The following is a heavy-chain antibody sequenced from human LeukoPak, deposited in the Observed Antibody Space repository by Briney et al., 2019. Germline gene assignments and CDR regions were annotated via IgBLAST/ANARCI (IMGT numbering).Heavy chain of an antibody. J-gene: IGHJ4*02. CDR1: GGSISSYY. CDR2: IYYSGST. Sequence: SETLSLTCTGSGGSISSYYWSWIRQPPGKGLEWIGYIYYSGSTNYNPSLKSRVTISVDTSKNQFSLKLSSVTAADTAVYYCARYYYDSSGSYYFDYWGQGTLVTVSS. CDR3: ARYYYDSSGSYYFDY. D-gene: IGHD3-22*01. V-gene: IGHV4-59*01.